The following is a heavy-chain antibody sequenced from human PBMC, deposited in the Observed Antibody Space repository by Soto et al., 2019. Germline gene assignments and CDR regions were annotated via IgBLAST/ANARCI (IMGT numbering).Heavy chain of an antibody. CDR2: INHSGST. CDR3: ASVSVEHYCSGSREQYYYYSYMDV. V-gene: IGHV4-34*01. CDR1: GGSFSGYY. Sequence: PSETLSLTCAVYGGSFSGYYWSWIRQPPGKGLEWIGEINHSGSTNYNPPLKSRVTISVDTSKNQFSLKLSSVTAADTAVSYCASVSVEHYCSGSREQYYYYSYMDVWGKGTTVTVSS. J-gene: IGHJ6*03. D-gene: IGHD3-10*01.